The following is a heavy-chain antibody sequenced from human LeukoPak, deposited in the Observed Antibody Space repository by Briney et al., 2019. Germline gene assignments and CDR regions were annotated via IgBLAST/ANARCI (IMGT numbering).Heavy chain of an antibody. CDR1: GYTFTGYY. V-gene: IGHV1-2*02. D-gene: IGHD6-19*01. Sequence: ASVKVSCKASGYTFTGYYMHWVRQAPGQGLEWMGWINPNSGGTNYAQKFQGRVTMTRDTSISTAYMELSRLRSDDTAVYYCARGVRSSGWYYYYYYMDVWGKGTTVTISS. J-gene: IGHJ6*03. CDR3: ARGVRSSGWYYYYYYMDV. CDR2: INPNSGGT.